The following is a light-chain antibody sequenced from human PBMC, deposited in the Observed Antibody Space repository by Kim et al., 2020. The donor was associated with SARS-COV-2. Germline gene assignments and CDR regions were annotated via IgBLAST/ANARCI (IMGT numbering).Light chain of an antibody. CDR3: QNYNSAPWT. CDR2: AAS. Sequence: ASVGDRVSFSCRASQGITNYLAWYQQKPGKVPKLLIYAASTLQSGVPSRFSGSGSGTDFTLTISSLQPEDVATYYCQNYNSAPWTFGQGTKVDIK. J-gene: IGKJ1*01. CDR1: QGITNY. V-gene: IGKV1-27*01.